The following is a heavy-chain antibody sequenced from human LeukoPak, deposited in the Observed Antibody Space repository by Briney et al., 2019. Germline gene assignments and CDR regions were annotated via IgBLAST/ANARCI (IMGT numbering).Heavy chain of an antibody. Sequence: GGSLRLSCAASGFTLRTYNMNWVRQAPGKGLEWVAFIRYDGSNKYYADSVKGRFTISRDNSKNTLYLQMNSLRAEDTAVYYCAIPPLVPAAYTGTYYYYMDVWGKGTTVTVSS. V-gene: IGHV3-30*02. CDR2: IRYDGSNK. CDR3: AIPPLVPAAYTGTYYYYMDV. D-gene: IGHD2-2*01. CDR1: GFTLRTYN. J-gene: IGHJ6*03.